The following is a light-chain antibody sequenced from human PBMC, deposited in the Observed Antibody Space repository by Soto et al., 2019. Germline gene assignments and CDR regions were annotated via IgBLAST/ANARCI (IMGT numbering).Light chain of an antibody. Sequence: DIQMTQSPSSLSASVGDRVTITCRASQGISTYLNWYQQKPGKAPKLLIYAASSLQSGVPSRFSGSGSGTDFTLTISSLQPEDFATYYCQQSYSTPLTFGGGTKWIS. CDR2: AAS. J-gene: IGKJ4*01. CDR1: QGISTY. V-gene: IGKV1-39*01. CDR3: QQSYSTPLT.